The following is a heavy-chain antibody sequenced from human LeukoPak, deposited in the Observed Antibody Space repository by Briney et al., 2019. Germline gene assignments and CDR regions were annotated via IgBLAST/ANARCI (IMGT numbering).Heavy chain of an antibody. Sequence: ASVKVSCTASGYTFTNYDINWVRQATGQGLEWMGWMNPNSGNTGYAQKFQGRVTMTRNASISTAYMELSSLRSEDTAVYYCARGPYCSSFSCPYWFDPWGQGTPVTVSS. V-gene: IGHV1-8*01. D-gene: IGHD2-2*01. CDR3: ARGPYCSSFSCPYWFDP. CDR2: MNPNSGNT. J-gene: IGHJ5*02. CDR1: GYTFTNYD.